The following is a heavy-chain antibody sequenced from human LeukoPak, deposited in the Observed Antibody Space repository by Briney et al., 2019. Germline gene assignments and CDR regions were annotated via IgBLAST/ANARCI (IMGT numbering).Heavy chain of an antibody. D-gene: IGHD4/OR15-4a*01. J-gene: IGHJ2*01. V-gene: IGHV4-59*01. CDR3: ARGLTSSDWYFDL. CDR1: GGSISTYY. Sequence: SETLSLTCTVSGGSISTYYWSWIRQPPGKRLEWIAYIHYSGSTNYNPSLRSRVTISVDTSKNQFSLKLSSVTAADTAVYYCARGLTSSDWYFDLWGRGTLVTVSS. CDR2: IHYSGST.